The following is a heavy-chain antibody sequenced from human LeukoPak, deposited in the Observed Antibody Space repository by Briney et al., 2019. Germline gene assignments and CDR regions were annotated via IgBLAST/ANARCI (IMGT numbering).Heavy chain of an antibody. CDR2: INSDGSST. V-gene: IGHV3-74*01. D-gene: IGHD1-20*01. CDR3: ARDNWNPGWFDP. J-gene: IGHJ5*02. Sequence: GRSLRLSCAASGFTFSSYGMHWVRQAPGKGLVWVSRINSDGSSTSYADSVKGRFTISRDNAKNTLYLQMNSLRAEDTAVYYCARDNWNPGWFDPWGQGTLVTVSS. CDR1: GFTFSSYG.